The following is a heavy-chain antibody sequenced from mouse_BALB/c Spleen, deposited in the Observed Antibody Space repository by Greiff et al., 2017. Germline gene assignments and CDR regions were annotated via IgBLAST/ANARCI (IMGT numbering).Heavy chain of an antibody. CDR3: TSECGSFDY. V-gene: IGHV5-6-4*01. Sequence: EVKLQQSGAGLVKPGGSLKLSCAASGFTFSSYTMSWVRQTPEKRLEWVATISSGGSYTYYPDSVKGRFTISRDNAKNTLYLQMSSLKSEDTAMYCCTSECGSFDYWGQGTLVTVSA. CDR1: GFTFSSYT. J-gene: IGHJ3*01. CDR2: ISSGGSYT.